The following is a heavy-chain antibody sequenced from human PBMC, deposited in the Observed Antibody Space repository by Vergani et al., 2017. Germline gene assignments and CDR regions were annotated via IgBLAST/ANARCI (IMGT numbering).Heavy chain of an antibody. CDR1: GFTSSYCG. V-gene: IGHV3-30*03. J-gene: IGHJ1*01. D-gene: IGHD1-1*01. CDR3: ATKSCGTPGCQIGYFRE. Sequence: VQLLESGGGLVQPGGSLRLSCVVSGFTSSYCGMHWVRQAPGKGLEWVAVISYDGTQKYYADSVKGRFTISRDNSKSTLYLQMNSLRTEDTAVYYCATKSCGTPGCQIGYFREWGQGTLVTVSS. CDR2: ISYDGTQK.